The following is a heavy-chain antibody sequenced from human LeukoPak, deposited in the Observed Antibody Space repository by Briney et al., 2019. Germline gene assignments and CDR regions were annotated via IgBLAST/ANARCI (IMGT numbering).Heavy chain of an antibody. J-gene: IGHJ3*02. CDR2: IYYSGST. CDR1: GGSISSYY. Sequence: PSETLSLTCTVSGGSISSYYWSGIRQPPGRGLEWIGYIYYSGSTNYNPSLKSRVTISVDTSKNQFSLKLSSVTATDTAVYYCARFDSGSYQFDAFDIWGQGTMVTVSS. D-gene: IGHD1-26*01. V-gene: IGHV4-59*01. CDR3: ARFDSGSYQFDAFDI.